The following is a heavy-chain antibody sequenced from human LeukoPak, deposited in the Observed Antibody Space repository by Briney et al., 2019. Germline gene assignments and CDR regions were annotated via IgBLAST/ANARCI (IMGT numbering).Heavy chain of an antibody. CDR2: ISYDGHYK. Sequence: GGSLRLSCAASGFAFSYSSMHWVRQAPGKGLEWVAGISYDGHYKGYADSVRGRFTISRDDSKNHLYLEMSGLRPEDAALYYCVRDLLVGSPDYYDLWGQGALVTVSS. D-gene: IGHD1-26*01. V-gene: IGHV3-30*04. J-gene: IGHJ5*02. CDR3: VRDLLVGSPDYYDL. CDR1: GFAFSYSS.